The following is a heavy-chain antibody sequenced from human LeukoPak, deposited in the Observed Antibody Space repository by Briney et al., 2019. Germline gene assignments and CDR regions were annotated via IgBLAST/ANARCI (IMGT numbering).Heavy chain of an antibody. Sequence: SETLSLTCTVSGYSISGGYYWGWIRQPPGKGPEWIGNIYHSGSTYYNPSLKSRVTISVDTTKNQFSLKLSSVTAADTAVYYCARGGVVPAARFDYWGQGTLVIVSS. J-gene: IGHJ4*02. CDR1: GYSISGGYY. CDR3: ARGGVVPAARFDY. CDR2: IYHSGST. D-gene: IGHD2-2*01. V-gene: IGHV4-38-2*02.